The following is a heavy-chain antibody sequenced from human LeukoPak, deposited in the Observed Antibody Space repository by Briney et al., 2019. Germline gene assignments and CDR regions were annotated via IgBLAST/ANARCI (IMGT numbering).Heavy chain of an antibody. Sequence: ASVKVSCKASGYTFTTYGISWVRQAPGQVLELMGWINAYNGNTNYPQKFQGRVTMTTDISTNTAYMELRSLRSDDTAVYYCVREVYGYFDYWGQGTLVTVSS. D-gene: IGHD2/OR15-2a*01. CDR2: INAYNGNT. CDR1: GYTFTTYG. J-gene: IGHJ4*02. V-gene: IGHV1-18*01. CDR3: VREVYGYFDY.